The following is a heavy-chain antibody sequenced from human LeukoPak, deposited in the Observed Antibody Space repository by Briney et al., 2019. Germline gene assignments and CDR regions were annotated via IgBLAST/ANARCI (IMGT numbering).Heavy chain of an antibody. CDR3: ARAPAEIGGYYPEYFRH. D-gene: IGHD3-22*01. CDR2: IKSDGST. J-gene: IGHJ1*01. V-gene: IGHV3-74*01. CDR1: GFTVSSSY. Sequence: GGSLRLSCAASGFTVSSSYMSGGRRAPGKGLEWVSRIKSDGSTNYADSVKGRFTISRDNAKNTVSLQMNSLRAEDTGVYYCARAPAEIGGYYPEYFRHWGQGTLVTVSS.